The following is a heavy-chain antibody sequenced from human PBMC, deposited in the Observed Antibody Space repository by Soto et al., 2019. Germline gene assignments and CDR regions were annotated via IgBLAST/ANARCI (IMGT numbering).Heavy chain of an antibody. Sequence: QITLKESGPTLVKPTQTLTLTCTFSGFSLSTSGGGVGWIRQPPGQALEWLALIYWDDDKRYSPSLKSRLTITKDTSKNQVVLTMTNMDPVDTATYYCAHLTYYYDSSGYYSRAEYFQHWGQGTLVTGSS. CDR2: IYWDDDK. CDR1: GFSLSTSGGG. J-gene: IGHJ1*01. V-gene: IGHV2-5*02. D-gene: IGHD3-22*01. CDR3: AHLTYYYDSSGYYSRAEYFQH.